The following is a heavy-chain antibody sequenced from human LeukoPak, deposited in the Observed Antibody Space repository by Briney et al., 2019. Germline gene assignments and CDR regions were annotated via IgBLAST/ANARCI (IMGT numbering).Heavy chain of an antibody. Sequence: GGSLRLSCAASGFTFNTYAMSWVRQAPGKGLEWVSAVSGYGGTTYYADSVKGRFTISRDNSKNTVFLQLNSPRAEDTALYYCVKHVGSRWSNNRFDPWGQRTLVTVSS. CDR3: VKHVGSRWSNNRFDP. D-gene: IGHD6-13*01. CDR1: GFTFNTYA. J-gene: IGHJ5*02. CDR2: VSGYGGTT. V-gene: IGHV3-23*01.